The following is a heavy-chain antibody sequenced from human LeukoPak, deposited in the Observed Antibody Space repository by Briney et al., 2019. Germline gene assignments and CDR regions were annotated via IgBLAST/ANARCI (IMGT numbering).Heavy chain of an antibody. CDR1: GYTLTSYG. CDR3: ARPAIYCSGGSCSYYFDY. Sequence: ASVKVSCKASGYTLTSYGISWVRQAPGQGLEWMGWISAYNGNTNYAQKLQGRVTMTTDTSTSTAYMELRSLRSDDTAVYYCARPAIYCSGGSCSYYFDYWGQGTLVTVSS. V-gene: IGHV1-18*01. J-gene: IGHJ4*02. D-gene: IGHD2-15*01. CDR2: ISAYNGNT.